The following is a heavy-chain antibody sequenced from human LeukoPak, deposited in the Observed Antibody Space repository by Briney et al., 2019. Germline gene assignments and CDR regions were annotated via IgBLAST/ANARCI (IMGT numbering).Heavy chain of an antibody. CDR2: INSDGSST. D-gene: IGHD4-23*01. CDR1: GFTFSSYW. Sequence: GGSLRLSCAASGFTFSSYWMHWVRQAPGKGLVWVSRINSDGSSTSYADSVKGRFTISRDNAKNTLYLQMNSLRAEDTAVYYCAKDVTSVGYHYMDVWGKGTTVTVSS. V-gene: IGHV3-74*01. J-gene: IGHJ6*03. CDR3: AKDVTSVGYHYMDV.